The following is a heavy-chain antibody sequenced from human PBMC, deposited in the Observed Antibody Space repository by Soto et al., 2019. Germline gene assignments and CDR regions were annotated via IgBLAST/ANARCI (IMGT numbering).Heavy chain of an antibody. D-gene: IGHD7-27*01. V-gene: IGHV4-31*03. Sequence: QVQLQESGPGLVRPSQTLSLTCTVSGGSVTSGGYYWSWIRHCPGKGLEWIGYIYSSGDTNYNPSLNSRVAMSVDTSKNQFSLQFTSVTVADTAIYYCTRAWGPPVTHGYDSWGQGILVTVSS. CDR2: IYSSGDT. J-gene: IGHJ5*01. CDR1: GGSVTSGGYY. CDR3: TRAWGPPVTHGYDS.